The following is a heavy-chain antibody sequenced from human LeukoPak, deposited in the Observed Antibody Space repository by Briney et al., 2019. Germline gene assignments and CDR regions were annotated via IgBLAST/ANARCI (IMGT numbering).Heavy chain of an antibody. J-gene: IGHJ4*02. D-gene: IGHD3-22*01. V-gene: IGHV4-59*01. Sequence: SETLSLTCTVSGGSISTYFWSWLRQPPGKALEWIGYVYYSGSTNYNPSLKSRATISVDTSKNQFSLKLPSVTAADTAVYYCAREIGPNYYDSSGYYFDYWGQGTLVTVSS. CDR2: VYYSGST. CDR1: GGSISTYF. CDR3: AREIGPNYYDSSGYYFDY.